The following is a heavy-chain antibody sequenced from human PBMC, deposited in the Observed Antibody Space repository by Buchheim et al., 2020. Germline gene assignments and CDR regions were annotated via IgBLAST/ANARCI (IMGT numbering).Heavy chain of an antibody. Sequence: QLQLQESGPGLVKPSETLSLTCTVSGGSISSSSYYWGWIRQPPGKGLEWIGSIYYSGSTYYNPSLKSRVTISVDPSQNQFSLKLSSVTAADTTVYYCARHYYDSSGYDNWFDPWGQGTL. D-gene: IGHD3-22*01. CDR2: IYYSGST. J-gene: IGHJ5*02. CDR3: ARHYYDSSGYDNWFDP. V-gene: IGHV4-39*01. CDR1: GGSISSSSYY.